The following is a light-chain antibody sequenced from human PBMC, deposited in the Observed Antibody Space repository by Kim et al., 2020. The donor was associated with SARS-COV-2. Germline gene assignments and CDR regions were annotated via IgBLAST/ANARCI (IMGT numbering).Light chain of an antibody. CDR3: QQGYST. CDR2: AAS. J-gene: IGKJ2*01. V-gene: IGKV1-39*01. Sequence: DIQMTQSPSSLSASVGDRVTITCRASQSISTYLNWYQQKSGKAPKLLIYAASSLPSGVPSRFSGSGSGTNSTPTTSSLQPEFFTTYYCQQGYSTFGQGTKLEI. CDR1: QSISTY.